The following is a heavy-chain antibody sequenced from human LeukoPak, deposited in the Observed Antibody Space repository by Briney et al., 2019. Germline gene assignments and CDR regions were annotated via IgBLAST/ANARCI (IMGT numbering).Heavy chain of an antibody. D-gene: IGHD2-8*02. CDR3: ATGLVVFDAFDI. CDR1: GYPFNNYD. CDR2: MNPHSGKT. V-gene: IGHV1-8*01. Sequence: ASVKVSCKASGYPFNNYDINRVRQATGQGLKWMGWMNPHSGKTGYAQNFQGRVTITRNTSISTAYMELSSLRSEDTAVYYCATGLVVFDAFDIWGQGTMVTVSS. J-gene: IGHJ3*02.